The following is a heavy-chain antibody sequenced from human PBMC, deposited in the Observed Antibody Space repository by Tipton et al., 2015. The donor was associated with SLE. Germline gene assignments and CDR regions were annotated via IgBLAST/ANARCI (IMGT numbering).Heavy chain of an antibody. CDR1: GFTFSSYW. CDR2: ISGIGGST. J-gene: IGHJ4*02. V-gene: IGHV3-23*01. CDR3: AKRVAPNYFDY. D-gene: IGHD5-12*01. Sequence: SLRLSCAASGFTFSSYWMSWVRQAPGKGLEWVSAISGIGGSTYYADSVKGRFTISRDNSKNTLYLQMNSLRAEDTAVYYCAKRVAPNYFDYWGQGTLVIVSS.